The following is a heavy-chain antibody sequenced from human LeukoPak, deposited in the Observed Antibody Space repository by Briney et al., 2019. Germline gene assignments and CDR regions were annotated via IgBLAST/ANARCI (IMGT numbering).Heavy chain of an antibody. J-gene: IGHJ3*02. CDR3: ARGRRAYDDDAFDI. Sequence: SVKVSCKASGGTFSSYAISWVRQAPGQGLEWMGGIIPILGIANYAQKFQGRVTITADKSTSTAYMELSSLRSEDTAVYCCARGRRAYDDDAFDIWGQGTMVTVSS. CDR2: IIPILGIA. CDR1: GGTFSSYA. V-gene: IGHV1-69*04. D-gene: IGHD3-22*01.